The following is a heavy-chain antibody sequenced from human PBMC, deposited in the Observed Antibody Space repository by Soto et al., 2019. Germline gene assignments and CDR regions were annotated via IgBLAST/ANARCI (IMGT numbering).Heavy chain of an antibody. CDR2: IIPISGTA. J-gene: IGHJ6*02. D-gene: IGHD2-2*01. CDR1: GGTFSSYA. V-gene: IGHV1-69*01. Sequence: QVQLVQSGAEVKKPGSSVKVSCKASGGTFSSYAISWVRQAPGQGLEWMGGIIPISGTANYAQKFQGRVTITADESTSTAYMKLSSLTSEDTAVYYCARSQGSSTSLEIYYYYYYGMDVWGQGTTVTVSS. CDR3: ARSQGSSTSLEIYYYYYYGMDV.